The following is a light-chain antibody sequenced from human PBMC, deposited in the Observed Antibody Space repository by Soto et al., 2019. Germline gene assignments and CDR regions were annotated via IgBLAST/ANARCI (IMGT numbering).Light chain of an antibody. CDR3: QQRSNWPRT. CDR1: QSVNSN. Sequence: EIMMTQSPVTLSVSPGERATLSCRASQSVNSNLAWYQQKPGQAPRLLICGASTRATGVPPRFSGSGSGTDFTLTISSLEPEDFGVYYCQQRSNWPRTCGQGTKVDIK. CDR2: GAS. J-gene: IGKJ1*01. V-gene: IGKV3D-15*01.